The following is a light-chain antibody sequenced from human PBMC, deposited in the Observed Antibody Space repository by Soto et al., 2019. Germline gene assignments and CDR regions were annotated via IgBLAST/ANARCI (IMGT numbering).Light chain of an antibody. V-gene: IGKV1-39*01. CDR2: AAS. CDR1: QSISSY. Sequence: DIQMTQSPSSLSASVGDRVTITCRASQSISSYLNWYQQKPGKAPKLLIYAASSLQSGVPSRFSGSGSGTDFTLTISSLQPEDFATYYCQQSNSNPVFGQGTKLEIK. CDR3: QQSNSNPV. J-gene: IGKJ2*01.